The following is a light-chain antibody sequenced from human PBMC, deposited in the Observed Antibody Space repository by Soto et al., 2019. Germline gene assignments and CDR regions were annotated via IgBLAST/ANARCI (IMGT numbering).Light chain of an antibody. CDR3: SSYTSSVTLV. Sequence: QSALTQPASVSGSPGQSITISCTGTSSDVGGYNYVSWYQQHPGKAPKLMIYEVSNRPSGVSSRFSGSKSGNTASLSISGLQAEDEADYYCSSYTSSVTLVFGGGTKVTVL. CDR2: EVS. V-gene: IGLV2-14*01. J-gene: IGLJ2*01. CDR1: SSDVGGYNY.